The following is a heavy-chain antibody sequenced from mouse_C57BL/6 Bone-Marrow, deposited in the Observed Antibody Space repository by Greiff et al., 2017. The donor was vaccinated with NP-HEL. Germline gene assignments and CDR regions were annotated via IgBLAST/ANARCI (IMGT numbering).Heavy chain of an antibody. J-gene: IGHJ3*01. CDR2: INPYNGGT. CDR3: ARRRLRRGAWFAY. Sequence: VQLQQSGPVLVKPGASVKMSCKASGYTFTDYYMNWVKQSHGKSLEWIGVINPYNGGTSYNQKFKGKATLTVDKSSSTAYMELNSLTSEDSAVYYCARRRLRRGAWFAYWGQGTLVTVSA. V-gene: IGHV1-19*01. CDR1: GYTFTDYY. D-gene: IGHD2-4*01.